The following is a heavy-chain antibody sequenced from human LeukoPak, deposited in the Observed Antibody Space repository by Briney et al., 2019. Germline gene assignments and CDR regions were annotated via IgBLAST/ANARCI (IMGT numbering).Heavy chain of an antibody. CDR1: GFTFSSYS. CDR2: ISSSRSYI. J-gene: IGHJ4*02. Sequence: GGSLRLSCAASGFTFSSYSMNWVRQAPGKGLEWVSYISSSRSYIYYADSVKGRFTISRDNAKNSLYLQMNSLRAEDTAVYYCARVLTAPYYDFWSGYHFDYWGQGTLVTVSS. D-gene: IGHD3-3*01. V-gene: IGHV3-21*01. CDR3: ARVLTAPYYDFWSGYHFDY.